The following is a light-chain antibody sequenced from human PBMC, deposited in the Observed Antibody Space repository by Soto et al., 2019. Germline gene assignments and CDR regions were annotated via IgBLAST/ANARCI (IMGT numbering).Light chain of an antibody. Sequence: DIQMTQSPSSLSASVGDRVTITCRASQSISSYLNWYQQRPGKAPKLLIYAVFNLQSGVPSRFSGSGSGTDFTLTISSLQPEDFANYYCQQSYSSPMYTCGQGTKLEIK. CDR3: QQSYSSPMYT. V-gene: IGKV1-39*01. CDR1: QSISSY. J-gene: IGKJ2*01. CDR2: AVF.